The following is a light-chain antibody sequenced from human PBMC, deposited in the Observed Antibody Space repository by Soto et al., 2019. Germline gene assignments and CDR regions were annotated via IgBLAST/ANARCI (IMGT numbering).Light chain of an antibody. V-gene: IGKV3-15*01. J-gene: IGKJ5*01. CDR3: QQYNYRPPA. CDR1: QSVSGS. Sequence: EFAMTQSPATLSVSQGERAALSCRARQSVSGSLAWYQQTPGQAPRLLIYGASTRATGIPARFSGSGFGTEFTLTISSLKSEDFAVYYCQQYNYRPPAFGQGTRLEIK. CDR2: GAS.